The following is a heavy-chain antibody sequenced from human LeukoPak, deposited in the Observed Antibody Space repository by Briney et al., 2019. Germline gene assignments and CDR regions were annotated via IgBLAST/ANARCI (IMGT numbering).Heavy chain of an antibody. V-gene: IGHV4-39*07. CDR1: GGSISSSSYY. CDR3: TRDLIGGRFGDLFAFDI. D-gene: IGHD3-10*01. CDR2: IYYSGST. Sequence: PSETLSLTCTVSGGSISSSSYYWGWIRQPPGKGLEWIGSIYYSGSTYYNPSLKSRVTISVDTSKNQFSLKLSSVTAADTAVYYCTRDLIGGRFGDLFAFDIWGQGTKVTVSS. J-gene: IGHJ3*02.